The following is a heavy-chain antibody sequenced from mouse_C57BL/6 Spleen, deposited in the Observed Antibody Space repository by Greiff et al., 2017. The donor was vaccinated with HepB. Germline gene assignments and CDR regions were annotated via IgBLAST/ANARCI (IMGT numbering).Heavy chain of an antibody. CDR1: GFTFSSYG. V-gene: IGHV5-6*01. D-gene: IGHD1-1*01. CDR2: ISSGGSYT. J-gene: IGHJ2*01. CDR3: ERRDYYGSSDY. Sequence: EVQVVESGGDLVKPGGSLKLSCAASGFTFSSYGMSWVRQTPDKRLEWVATISSGGSYTYYPDSVKERFTISRDNAKNTLYLQMSSLKSEDTAMYYCERRDYYGSSDYWGQGTTLTVSS.